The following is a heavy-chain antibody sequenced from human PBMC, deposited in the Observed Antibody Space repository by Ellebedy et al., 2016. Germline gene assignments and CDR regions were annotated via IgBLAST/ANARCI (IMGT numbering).Heavy chain of an antibody. CDR3: VSQIALGY. V-gene: IGHV3-74*01. CDR2: ISSDGSHR. Sequence: GESLKISCAASGFSLSSYWMHWVRQAPGKGLVWVSHISSDGSHRNYADSVKGRFTISRDSAKNTLYLQMNSLRAEDTAVYYCVSQIALGYWGQGTLVTVSS. CDR1: GFSLSSYW. J-gene: IGHJ4*02. D-gene: IGHD3-22*01.